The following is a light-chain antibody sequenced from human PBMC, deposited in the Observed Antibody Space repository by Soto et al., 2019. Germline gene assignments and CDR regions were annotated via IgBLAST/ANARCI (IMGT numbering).Light chain of an antibody. CDR2: WAS. CDR1: QSVLSSSNNKNY. J-gene: IGKJ4*01. Sequence: DIVMTQSPDSLAVSLGERATINCKSSQSVLSSSNNKNYLAWYQQKPGQPPKLLLYWASTRESGVPDRFSGSGSGTDFTLTISSLQAEDVAVYYCPQYYNTPLTFGGGTKVEIK. V-gene: IGKV4-1*01. CDR3: PQYYNTPLT.